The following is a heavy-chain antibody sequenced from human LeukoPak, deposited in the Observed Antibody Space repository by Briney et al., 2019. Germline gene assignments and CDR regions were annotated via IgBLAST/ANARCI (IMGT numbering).Heavy chain of an antibody. CDR3: TGALDYGSGSFDY. Sequence: GGSLRLSCAASGFTFSGSAMHWVRQASGKGLEWVGRIRSKANSYATAYAASVKGRFTISRGDSKNTAYLRMNSLKTEDTAVYYCTGALDYGSGSFDYWGQGTLVTVSS. V-gene: IGHV3-73*01. D-gene: IGHD3-10*01. CDR2: IRSKANSYAT. J-gene: IGHJ4*02. CDR1: GFTFSGSA.